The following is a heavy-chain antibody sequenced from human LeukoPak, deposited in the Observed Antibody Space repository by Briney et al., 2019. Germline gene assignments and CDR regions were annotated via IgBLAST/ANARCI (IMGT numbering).Heavy chain of an antibody. CDR3: ARDLPPYCSGGSCYPDY. V-gene: IGHV3-7*01. CDR2: IKPDGSEK. Sequence: GGSLRLSCPASGFTFSNYWMGWVRQAPGKGLEWVANIKPDGSEKYYVDSVKGRFTISKDNTKNSLYLQMNSLRDEDTAVYYCARDLPPYCSGGSCYPDYWGQGTLVTVSS. J-gene: IGHJ4*02. CDR1: GFTFSNYW. D-gene: IGHD2-15*01.